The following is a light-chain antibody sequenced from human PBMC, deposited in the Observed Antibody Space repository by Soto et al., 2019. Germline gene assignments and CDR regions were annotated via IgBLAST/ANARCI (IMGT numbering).Light chain of an antibody. Sequence: EIVLTQSPGTLSLSPGERATLSYRASQSVSSSYLAWYQQKPGQAPRLLIYGASSRATGIPDRFSGSGSGTDFTLTISRLEPEDFAVYYCQQYGSSPLTFGGGTKVDIK. V-gene: IGKV3-20*01. CDR2: GAS. CDR3: QQYGSSPLT. J-gene: IGKJ4*01. CDR1: QSVSSSY.